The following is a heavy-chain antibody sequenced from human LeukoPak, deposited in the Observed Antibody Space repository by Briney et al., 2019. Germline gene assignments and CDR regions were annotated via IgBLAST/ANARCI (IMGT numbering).Heavy chain of an antibody. CDR2: IYYSGST. V-gene: IGHV4-59*01. Sequence: SENLSLTCTVSGGSLSSYYWSWIRQPPGKGLEWIGYIYYSGSTNYNPSLKSRVTISVDTSKNQFSLKLSSVTAADTAVYYCARDRNYGDYVYFDYWGQGTLVTVSS. D-gene: IGHD4-17*01. CDR1: GGSLSSYY. CDR3: ARDRNYGDYVYFDY. J-gene: IGHJ4*02.